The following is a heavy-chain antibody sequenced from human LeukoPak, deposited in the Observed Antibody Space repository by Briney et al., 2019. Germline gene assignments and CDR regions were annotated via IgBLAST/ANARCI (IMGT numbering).Heavy chain of an antibody. CDR1: GFTFSSYS. CDR2: MSSSNSYK. D-gene: IGHD4-17*01. V-gene: IGHV3-21*01. CDR3: ARGRDYGDSGDY. J-gene: IGHJ4*02. Sequence: GGSLRLSCAASGFTFSSYSMNWVRRAPGKGLEWVSSMSSSNSYKYYADSVKGRFTISRDNAKNSLYLQMNSLRAEDTAVYYCARGRDYGDSGDYWGQGTLVTVSS.